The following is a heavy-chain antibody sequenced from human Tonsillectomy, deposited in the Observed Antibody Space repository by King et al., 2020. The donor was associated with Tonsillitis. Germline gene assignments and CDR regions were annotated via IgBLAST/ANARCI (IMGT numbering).Heavy chain of an antibody. Sequence: VQLVESGGGVVQPGRSLRLSCAASGFTFGTYAMHLVRQAPGKGLEWVAVISYDVSNKYYADSVKGRFTISRDNSKNTLYLQMNSLRADDTAVYYCARELTIFGVVPPDYWGQGTLVTVSS. CDR3: ARELTIFGVVPPDY. D-gene: IGHD3-3*01. CDR2: ISYDVSNK. V-gene: IGHV3-30-3*01. CDR1: GFTFGTYA. J-gene: IGHJ4*02.